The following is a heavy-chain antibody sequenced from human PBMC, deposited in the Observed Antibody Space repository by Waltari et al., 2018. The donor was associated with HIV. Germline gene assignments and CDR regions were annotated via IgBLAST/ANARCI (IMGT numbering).Heavy chain of an antibody. J-gene: IGHJ6*02. CDR3: AGLEGSRGEWLRYYYYYGMDV. CDR1: GGTFSSYA. CDR2: IIPIFGTA. V-gene: IGHV1-69*06. Sequence: QVQLVQSGAEVKKPGSSVKVSCKASGGTFSSYAISWVRQAPGQGLEWMGGIIPIFGTANYAQKFQGRVTITADKSTSTAYMELSSLRSEDTAVYYCAGLEGSRGEWLRYYYYYGMDVWGQGTTVTVSS. D-gene: IGHD3-3*01.